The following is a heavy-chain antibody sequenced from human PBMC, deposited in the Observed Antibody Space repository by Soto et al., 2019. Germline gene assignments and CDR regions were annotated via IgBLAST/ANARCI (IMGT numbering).Heavy chain of an antibody. D-gene: IGHD2-15*01. CDR2: ISRSGDRT. CDR3: ARARCSSGQCYYFHY. V-gene: IGHV3-64*02. CDR1: GFTFSSYN. Sequence: EVQLVESGEGLVQPGGSLRLSCAASGFTFSSYNIHWIRQAPGKGLEFVSAISRSGDRTYYADSVKGRFTIARDNSKNTVWLQMGSLRAEDMAVYYCARARCSSGQCYYFHYRGRGALVSVSS. J-gene: IGHJ4*02.